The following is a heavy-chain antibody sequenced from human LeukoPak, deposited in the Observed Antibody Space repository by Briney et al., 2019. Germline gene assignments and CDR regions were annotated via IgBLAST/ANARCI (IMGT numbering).Heavy chain of an antibody. CDR2: IRPDENDN. CDR3: AKIGPVSGTIDY. CDR1: GFNVGAAD. V-gene: IGHV3-30*18. J-gene: IGHJ4*02. D-gene: IGHD1-26*01. Sequence: GGSLRLSCAASGFNVGAADMYWVRQAPDKRLEWVAVIRPDENDNHYADSVRGRFTFSRDNSKNVLLLQMDSLRPEDTAVYYCAKIGPVSGTIDYWGQGTLVTVSS.